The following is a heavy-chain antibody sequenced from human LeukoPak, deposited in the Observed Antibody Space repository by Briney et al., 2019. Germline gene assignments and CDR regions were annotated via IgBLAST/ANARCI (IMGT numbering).Heavy chain of an antibody. J-gene: IGHJ3*02. D-gene: IGHD6-19*01. CDR1: EFTFSGYS. Sequence: AGGSLRLSCAASEFTFSGYSVNWVRQAPGKGLEWVSSISSSSSYIYYADSVKGRFTISRDNAKNSLYLQMNSLRAEDTAVYYCARDWGSGWYGASDAFDIWGQGTMVTVSS. V-gene: IGHV3-21*04. CDR3: ARDWGSGWYGASDAFDI. CDR2: ISSSSSYI.